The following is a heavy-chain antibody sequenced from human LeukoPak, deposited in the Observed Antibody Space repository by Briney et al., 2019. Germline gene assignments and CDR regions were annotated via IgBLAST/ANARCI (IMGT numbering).Heavy chain of an antibody. D-gene: IGHD4-11*01. CDR3: ARLVPDYSNYYYYYMDV. V-gene: IGHV3-11*04. J-gene: IGHJ6*03. CDR2: ISSSSSTI. CDR1: GFTFSDYY. Sequence: GGSLRLSCAASGFTFSDYYMSWIRQAPGKGLEWVSYISSSSSTIYYADSVKGRFTISRDNAKNSLYLQMNSLRAEDTAVYYCARLVPDYSNYYYYYMDVWGKGTTVTVSS.